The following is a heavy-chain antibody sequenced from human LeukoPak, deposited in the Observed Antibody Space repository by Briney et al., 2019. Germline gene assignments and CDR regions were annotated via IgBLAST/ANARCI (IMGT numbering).Heavy chain of an antibody. CDR2: IRRKTSGGTT. CDR1: AFTFGDYE. V-gene: IGHV3-49*04. CDR3: TRVFRRDGYNSIDY. J-gene: IGHJ4*02. Sequence: PGRSLRLSCTASAFTFGDYEMIWVRQAPGKGLEWVGFIRRKTSGGTTEYAASVKGRFIISRDDSKSIAHLQMNSLKTEDTALYYCTRVFRRDGYNSIDYWGQGTLVTVSS. D-gene: IGHD5-24*01.